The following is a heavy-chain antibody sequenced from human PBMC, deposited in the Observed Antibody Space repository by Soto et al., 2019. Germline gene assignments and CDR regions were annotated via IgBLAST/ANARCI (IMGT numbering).Heavy chain of an antibody. Sequence: GGSLRLSCAASGFTFSSYGMHWVRQAPGKGLEWVAVISYDGSNKYYADSVKGRFTISRDNSKNTLYLQMNSLRAEDTAVYYCAKEALGYCSGGSCYYFDYWGQGTLVTVSS. CDR3: AKEALGYCSGGSCYYFDY. D-gene: IGHD2-15*01. V-gene: IGHV3-30*18. CDR2: ISYDGSNK. CDR1: GFTFSSYG. J-gene: IGHJ4*02.